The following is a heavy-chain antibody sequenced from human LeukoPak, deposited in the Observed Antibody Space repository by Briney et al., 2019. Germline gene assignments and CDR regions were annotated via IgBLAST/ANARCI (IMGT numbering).Heavy chain of an antibody. V-gene: IGHV3-7*01. D-gene: IGHD5-12*01. Sequence: PGGSLRLSCAASGFTFTNYWMSWVRQAPGKGLELVANIKQDRSEKYYVDSVKGRFTISRDNAKNSLYLQMNSLRAEDTAVYYCARDRVGVSAYDSLFDYWGQGTLVTVSS. CDR2: IKQDRSEK. J-gene: IGHJ4*02. CDR1: GFTFTNYW. CDR3: ARDRVGVSAYDSLFDY.